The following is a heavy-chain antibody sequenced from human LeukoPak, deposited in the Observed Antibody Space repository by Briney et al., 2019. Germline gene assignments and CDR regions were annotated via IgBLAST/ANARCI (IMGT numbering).Heavy chain of an antibody. D-gene: IGHD2/OR15-2a*01. Sequence: SETLSLTCAVYGGSFSGYYWSWIRQPPGKGLEWIGEINHSGSTNYNPSLKSRVTISVDTSKNQFSLKLSSVTAADTAVYYCARQYYSRRHTISNYFDYWGQGTLVTVSS. CDR2: INHSGST. V-gene: IGHV4-34*01. CDR3: ARQYYSRRHTISNYFDY. J-gene: IGHJ4*02. CDR1: GGSFSGYY.